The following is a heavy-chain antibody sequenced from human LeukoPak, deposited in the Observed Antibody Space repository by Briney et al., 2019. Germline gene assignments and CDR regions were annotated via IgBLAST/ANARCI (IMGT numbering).Heavy chain of an antibody. CDR3: ASFSEVEMANMGRNYYYRMDV. CDR1: GFTFSSYI. D-gene: IGHD5-24*01. CDR2: ISSSSSIT. V-gene: IGHV3-48*02. Sequence: GGSLRLSCAASGFTFSSYIMNWVRQAPGKWLEWVSSISSSSSITYYADSVKGRFTISRDNAKNSLYLQMNSLRDEDTAVYYSASFSEVEMANMGRNYYYRMDVWGKGTTVTISS. J-gene: IGHJ6*04.